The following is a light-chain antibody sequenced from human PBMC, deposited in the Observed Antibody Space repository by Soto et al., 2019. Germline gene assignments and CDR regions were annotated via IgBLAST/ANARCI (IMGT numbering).Light chain of an antibody. CDR1: QSVSSSY. Sequence: EIVVTQSPCTLPLSPGERATLSCRASQSVSSSYLAWYQQKPGQAPRLLIYDASSRATGIPDRFSGSGSGTDFTLTISRLEPEDFAVYYCQQYGSSPPITFGQGTRLEIK. CDR3: QQYGSSPPIT. J-gene: IGKJ5*01. CDR2: DAS. V-gene: IGKV3-20*01.